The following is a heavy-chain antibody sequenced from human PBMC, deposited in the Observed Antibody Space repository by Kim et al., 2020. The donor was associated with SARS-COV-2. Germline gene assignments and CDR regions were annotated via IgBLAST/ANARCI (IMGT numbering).Heavy chain of an antibody. V-gene: IGHV1-69*01. D-gene: IGHD1-26*01. Sequence: PKFQGRVTITADESTSTAYMELSSLRSEDTAVYYCAKTLTTYSESYYFDYWGQGTLVTVSS. J-gene: IGHJ4*02. CDR3: AKTLTTYSESYYFDY.